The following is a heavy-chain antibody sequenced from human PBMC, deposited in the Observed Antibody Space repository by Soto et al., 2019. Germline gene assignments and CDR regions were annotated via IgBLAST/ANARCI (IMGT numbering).Heavy chain of an antibody. D-gene: IGHD3-16*02. Sequence: SVKVSCKASGGTFSSYAISWVRQAPGQGLEWMGGIIPIFGTANYAQKFQGRVTITADESTSTAYMELSSLRSEDTAVYYCARLENVWGSYRPVYYFDYWGQGTLVTVSS. J-gene: IGHJ4*02. CDR3: ARLENVWGSYRPVYYFDY. V-gene: IGHV1-69*13. CDR2: IIPIFGTA. CDR1: GGTFSSYA.